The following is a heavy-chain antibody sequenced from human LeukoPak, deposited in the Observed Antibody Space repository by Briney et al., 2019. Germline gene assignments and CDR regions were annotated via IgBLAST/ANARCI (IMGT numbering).Heavy chain of an antibody. CDR1: GGSIGTYY. J-gene: IGHJ4*02. CDR2: IYYSGST. D-gene: IGHD3-22*01. CDR3: ARLGGYDSSGYFFYYFDY. V-gene: IGHV4-39*01. Sequence: SETLSLTCTVSGGSIGTYYWSWIRQPPGKGLEWIGSIYYSGSTYYNPSLKSRVTISVDTSKNQFSLKLSSVTAADTAVYYYARLGGYDSSGYFFYYFDYWGQGTLVTVSS.